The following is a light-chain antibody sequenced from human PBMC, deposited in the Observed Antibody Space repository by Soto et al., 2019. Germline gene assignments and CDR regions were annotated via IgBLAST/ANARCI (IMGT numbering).Light chain of an antibody. Sequence: IVMTQSPVTLSVSPAERATLSCRDSQSISSSYLAWYQQKSGQAPRLLIYGAFSRANGIPVRFSGSASGTDFTLIISRLEPEDFAVYYCQQYGESPWTFGQGTKVDIK. CDR3: QQYGESPWT. V-gene: IGKV3-20*01. CDR2: GAF. CDR1: QSISSSY. J-gene: IGKJ1*01.